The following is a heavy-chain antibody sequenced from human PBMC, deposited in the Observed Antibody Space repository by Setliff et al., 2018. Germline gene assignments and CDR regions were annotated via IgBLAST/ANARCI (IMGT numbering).Heavy chain of an antibody. CDR3: ARGTRGYSYGPIDAFDI. V-gene: IGHV1-46*01. CDR1: GYTFTSYY. CDR2: INPSGGST. D-gene: IGHD5-18*01. Sequence: ASVKVSCKASGYTFTSYYMHWVRQAPGQGLEWMGIINPSGGSTSYAQKFQGRVTITADESTSTAYMELSSLRSEDTAVYYCARGTRGYSYGPIDAFDIWGQGTMVTVSS. J-gene: IGHJ3*02.